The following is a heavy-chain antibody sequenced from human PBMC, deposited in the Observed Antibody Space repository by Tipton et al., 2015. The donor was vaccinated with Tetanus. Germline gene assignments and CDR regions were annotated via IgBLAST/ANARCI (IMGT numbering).Heavy chain of an antibody. CDR3: AKESLWVRDGTTLDY. J-gene: IGHJ4*02. Sequence: RSLRLSCAASGFTFSNYGMHWVRQAPGKGLEWVTVMSKDGGFKHYVDSAKGRFTISRDNAKNTLYLQMNSLRAEDTAVYYCAKESLWVRDGTTLDYWGQGTLVTVSS. CDR1: GFTFSNYG. CDR2: MSKDGGFK. V-gene: IGHV3-30*18. D-gene: IGHD5-24*01.